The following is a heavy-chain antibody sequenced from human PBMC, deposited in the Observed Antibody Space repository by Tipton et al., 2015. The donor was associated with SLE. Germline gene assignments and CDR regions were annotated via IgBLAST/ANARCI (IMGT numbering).Heavy chain of an antibody. J-gene: IGHJ5*02. V-gene: IGHV4-4*07. CDR1: GGSISSYY. CDR3: ARGQHQLGRFDP. D-gene: IGHD1-1*01. CDR2: IYNSGST. Sequence: TLSLTCTVSGGSISSYYCSWLRQPAGKGLEWIGRIYNSGSTNYNPSLKSRVTMSVDTSKNQFSLKLNSVTAADTAVYYCARGQHQLGRFDPWGQGTLVTVSS.